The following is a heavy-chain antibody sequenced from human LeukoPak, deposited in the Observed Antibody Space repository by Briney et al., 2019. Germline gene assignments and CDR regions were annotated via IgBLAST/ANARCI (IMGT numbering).Heavy chain of an antibody. V-gene: IGHV4-59*01. J-gene: IGHJ4*02. CDR1: GGSISSNY. CDR3: ARSYNDYVCATYHHFDY. D-gene: IGHD3-16*02. Sequence: SETLSLTCTVSGGSISSNYWSWIRQPPGRGLEWIGYIYSSGSTNYSPSLKSRVTISLDMSKNQVSLKLSSVTAADTAVYYCARSYNDYVCATYHHFDYWGQGTLVTVSS. CDR2: IYSSGST.